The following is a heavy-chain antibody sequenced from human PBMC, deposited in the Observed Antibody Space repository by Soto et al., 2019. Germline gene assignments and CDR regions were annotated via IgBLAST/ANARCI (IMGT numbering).Heavy chain of an antibody. CDR2: ISAGGGNT. D-gene: IGHD2-2*01. Sequence: GGSLRLSCAVSGFTISTYAMSWVRPAPGKGLEWVSGISAGGGNTYYADSVRGRFTISRDNSKDTLYLQITSLRAEDTAFYYCARHAEYQLVSWFDPWGQGTLVTVSS. CDR3: ARHAEYQLVSWFDP. J-gene: IGHJ5*02. CDR1: GFTISTYA. V-gene: IGHV3-23*01.